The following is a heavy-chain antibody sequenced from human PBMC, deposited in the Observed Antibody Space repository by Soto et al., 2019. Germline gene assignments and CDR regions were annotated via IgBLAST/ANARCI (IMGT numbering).Heavy chain of an antibody. CDR1: GGTFSSYA. CDR2: IIPIFGTA. CDR3: ARTSAMGYYYYYGMDV. V-gene: IGHV1-69*01. Sequence: QVQLVQSGAEVTKPGSSVKVSCKASGGTFSSYAISWVRQAPGQGLEWMGGIIPIFGTANYAQKVEGRVTITADESTSTAYMELSSVRSEDTAVYYCARTSAMGYYYYYGMDVWGQGTTVTGSS. D-gene: IGHD5-18*01. J-gene: IGHJ6*02.